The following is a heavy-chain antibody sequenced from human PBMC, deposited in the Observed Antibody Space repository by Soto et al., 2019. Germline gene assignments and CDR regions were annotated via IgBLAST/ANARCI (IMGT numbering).Heavy chain of an antibody. V-gene: IGHV3-7*01. Sequence: EVQLVESGGGLVQPGGSLRLSCAASGFIFSDYWMAWVRQAPGKGLEWVANIKEDGSRKYYMASAKDRITISIDNAKNSLFLQMNSLRVEDTAVYYCVSFEAIGSWGQGTLVTVSS. J-gene: IGHJ4*02. CDR3: VSFEAIGS. CDR2: IKEDGSRK. CDR1: GFIFSDYW.